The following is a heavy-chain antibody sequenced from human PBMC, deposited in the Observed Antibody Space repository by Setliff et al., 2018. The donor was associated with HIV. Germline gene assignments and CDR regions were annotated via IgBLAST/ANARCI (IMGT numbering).Heavy chain of an antibody. V-gene: IGHV1-69*05. CDR2: IIPIFGIA. D-gene: IGHD2-15*01. CDR3: ARERYCSAGSCYSKLSWFDP. Sequence: ASVKVSCKASGGTFRKYAISWVRQAPGQGLEWMGGIIPIFGIANYAQKFQDRVTITTDESTTTAYMELSSLRSEDTAVYFCARERYCSAGSCYSKLSWFDPWGQGTLVTVSS. J-gene: IGHJ5*02. CDR1: GGTFRKYA.